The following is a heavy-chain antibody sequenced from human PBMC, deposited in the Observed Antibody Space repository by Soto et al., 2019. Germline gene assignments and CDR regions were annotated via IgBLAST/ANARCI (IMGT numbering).Heavy chain of an antibody. D-gene: IGHD6-25*01. Sequence: QVQLVQSGAGVKKPGSSVRVSCKASGGTFSSYTISWVRQAPGQGLEWMGRIIPILGIANYAKKYQGRFTITADKSTTSAYMELSSLRSEDTAVYYCARKRPRGDYYCGMDVWGQGTTVTVSS. V-gene: IGHV1-69*02. CDR3: ARKRPRGDYYCGMDV. J-gene: IGHJ6*02. CDR2: IIPILGIA. CDR1: GGTFSSYT.